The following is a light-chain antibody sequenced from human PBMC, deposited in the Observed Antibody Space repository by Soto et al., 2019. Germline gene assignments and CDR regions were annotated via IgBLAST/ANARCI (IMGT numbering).Light chain of an antibody. CDR2: KAS. J-gene: IGKJ1*01. CDR3: QQYNSYSPT. V-gene: IGKV1-5*03. CDR1: QSISSW. Sequence: DIQMTQSHSTLSASVGDRVTITYRASQSISSWLAWYQQKPGKAPKLLIYKASSLESGVPSRFSGSGSGTEFTLTISSLQPDDFATYYCQQYNSYSPTFGQGTKVAIK.